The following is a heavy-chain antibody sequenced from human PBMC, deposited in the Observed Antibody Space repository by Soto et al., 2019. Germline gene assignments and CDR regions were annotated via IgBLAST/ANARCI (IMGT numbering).Heavy chain of an antibody. CDR2: ISSSSSYT. Sequence: SLRLSCAASGFTFSDYYMSWIRQAPGKGLEWVSYISSSSSYTNYADSLNGRFSISIDNSNNTLYLQINSLRADDTAVYYWATPPGGGGYWGQGTLVTVSS. D-gene: IGHD3-10*01. V-gene: IGHV3-11*03. CDR1: GFTFSDYY. CDR3: ATPPGGGGY. J-gene: IGHJ4*02.